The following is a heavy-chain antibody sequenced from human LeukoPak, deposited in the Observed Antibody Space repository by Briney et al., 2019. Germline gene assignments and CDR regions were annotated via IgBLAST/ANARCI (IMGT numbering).Heavy chain of an antibody. J-gene: IGHJ3*01. D-gene: IGHD6-13*01. CDR2: INHSGST. V-gene: IGHV4-34*01. Sequence: SETLSLTCAVYGGSFSGHYWSWIRQPPGKGLEWIGKINHSGSTNYNPSLKSRVTIGVDPSKNQFSLKVMSVTAADTAVYYCARVHQQLALYAFDFWGHGTLVTVSS. CDR3: ARVHQQLALYAFDF. CDR1: GGSFSGHY.